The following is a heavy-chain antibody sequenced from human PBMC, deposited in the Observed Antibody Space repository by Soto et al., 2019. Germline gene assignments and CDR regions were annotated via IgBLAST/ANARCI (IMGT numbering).Heavy chain of an antibody. D-gene: IGHD3-10*01. CDR3: AIGENFGEGVCDV. J-gene: IGHJ3*01. V-gene: IGHV1-2*02. CDR2: INLNTGVT. CDR1: GYTFSAYN. Sequence: GASVKVSCKASGYTFSAYNVHWVRQAPGQGPQWVGWINLNTGVTNYGPELQDRVTMTRDTSISTAYMELSSLRSDDTAIYYCAIGENFGEGVCDVWGQGTMVTVSS.